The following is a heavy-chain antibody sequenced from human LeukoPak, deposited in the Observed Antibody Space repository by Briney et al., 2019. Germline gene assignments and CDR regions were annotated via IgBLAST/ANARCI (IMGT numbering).Heavy chain of an antibody. Sequence: ASVKVSCKASGYTFTSYYMHWVRKSPGQGLEWMGIINPSGGSTSYAQKFQGRVTMTRDTSTSAVYMELSSLRSEDTAVYYCARAEYYYDSSGYYYLFDYWGQGTLVTVSS. J-gene: IGHJ4*02. CDR2: INPSGGST. D-gene: IGHD3-22*01. V-gene: IGHV1-46*01. CDR3: ARAEYYYDSSGYYYLFDY. CDR1: GYTFTSYY.